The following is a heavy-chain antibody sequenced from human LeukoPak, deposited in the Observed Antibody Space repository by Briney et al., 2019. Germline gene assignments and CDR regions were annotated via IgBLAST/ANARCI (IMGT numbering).Heavy chain of an antibody. CDR3: ARDRWELLGPFDY. CDR2: IWYDGSNK. D-gene: IGHD1-26*01. V-gene: IGHV3-33*01. CDR1: GFTFSSYV. Sequence: GRSLRLSCAASGFTFSSYVMHWVRQAPGKGLEWVAVIWYDGSNKYYADSVKGRFTISRDNSKNALYLQMNSLRAEDTAVYYCARDRWELLGPFDYWGQGTQVTVSS. J-gene: IGHJ4*02.